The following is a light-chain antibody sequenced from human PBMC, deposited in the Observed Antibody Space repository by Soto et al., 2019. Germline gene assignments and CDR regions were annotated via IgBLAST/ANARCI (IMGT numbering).Light chain of an antibody. V-gene: IGLV3-25*03. CDR1: ALPKQY. CDR3: QSPDSSGTYVV. Sequence: SYELTQPPSVSVSPGQTARITCSGDALPKQYAYWYQQKAGQAPVLVIYRDRERPSGIPERFSGSSSGTTVTLTISGVQAEDEADYYCQSPDSSGTYVVFGEGTKVTVL. J-gene: IGLJ3*02. CDR2: RDR.